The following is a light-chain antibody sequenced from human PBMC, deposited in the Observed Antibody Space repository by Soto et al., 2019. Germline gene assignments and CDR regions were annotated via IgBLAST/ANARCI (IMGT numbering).Light chain of an antibody. J-gene: IGLJ2*01. V-gene: IGLV1-40*01. Sequence: QAVVTQPPSVSGAPGQRVTISCTGSSSNIGAGYDVHWYQQLPGTAPKLLIYGNSNRPSGVPDRFSGPKSGTSASLAITGLQAEDEADYYCQSYDSSLSGVVFGGGTQLTVL. CDR1: SSNIGAGYD. CDR3: QSYDSSLSGVV. CDR2: GNS.